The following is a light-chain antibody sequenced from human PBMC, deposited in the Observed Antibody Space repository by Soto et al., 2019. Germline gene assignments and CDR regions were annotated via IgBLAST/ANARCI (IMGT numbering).Light chain of an antibody. CDR2: GAS. CDR3: QQHGSSPWM. Sequence: EVVLTQSPGTLSLSPGERATLSCMASQSVSSSYVAWYQQIPGQTPRLLIYGASSRATGIPDRFSGSGSGTDFTLTISRLEPEDFAVYYCQQHGSSPWMFGQGTKVEIK. J-gene: IGKJ1*01. CDR1: QSVSSSY. V-gene: IGKV3-20*01.